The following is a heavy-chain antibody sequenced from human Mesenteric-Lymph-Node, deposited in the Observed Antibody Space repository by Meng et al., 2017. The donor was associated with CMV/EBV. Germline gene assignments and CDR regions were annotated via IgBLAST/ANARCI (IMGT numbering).Heavy chain of an antibody. CDR1: GFTFSSYG. CDR3: ARVKSRETSKSPPGAFDI. D-gene: IGHD5-24*01. J-gene: IGHJ3*02. CDR2: ISSSSSYI. V-gene: IGHV3-21*01. Sequence: GGSLRLSCAASGFTFSSYGMHWVRQAPGKGLEWVSSISSSSSYIYYADSVKGRFTISRDNAKNSLYLQMNSLRAEDTAVYYCARVKSRETSKSPPGAFDIWGQGTMVTVSS.